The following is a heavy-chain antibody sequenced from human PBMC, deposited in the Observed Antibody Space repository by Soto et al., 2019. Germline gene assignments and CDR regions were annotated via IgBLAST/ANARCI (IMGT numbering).Heavy chain of an antibody. D-gene: IGHD5-18*01. Sequence: QVQLVQSGAEVKKPGASVKVSCKASGYTFTSYGISWVRQAPGQGLEWMGWISAYNGNTNYAQKLQGRVTMTTDTSTITAYMERRSLGYDDTAVYYCGRGNTVETGDYWGQGTLVTVAA. CDR1: GYTFTSYG. CDR3: GRGNTVETGDY. V-gene: IGHV1-18*01. CDR2: ISAYNGNT. J-gene: IGHJ4*02.